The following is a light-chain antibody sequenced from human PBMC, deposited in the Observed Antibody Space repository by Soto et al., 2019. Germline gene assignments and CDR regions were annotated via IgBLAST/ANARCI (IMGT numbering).Light chain of an antibody. CDR2: GAS. V-gene: IGKV3-15*01. CDR3: QQYNKWPPET. Sequence: EIVLTQSPGTLSLSPGERATLSCRASQTVNSSYLAWYQQRPGQAPRLLIYGASTRATGIPARFSGSGSGTEFTLTISSLQSEDFAVYYCQQYNKWPPETFGQGTKVEIK. J-gene: IGKJ1*01. CDR1: QTVNSSY.